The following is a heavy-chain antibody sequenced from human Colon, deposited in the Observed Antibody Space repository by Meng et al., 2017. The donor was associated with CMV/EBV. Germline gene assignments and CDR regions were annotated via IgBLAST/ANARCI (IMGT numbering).Heavy chain of an antibody. J-gene: IGHJ4*02. CDR2: IPSDNNYI. V-gene: IGHV3-21*01. D-gene: IGHD1-20*01. Sequence: GESLKISCVASGFTFSTYSMNWVRQAPGKGLEWVSSIPSDNNYIYYADSVKGRFTISRDNAKNSVFLQMNSLGAEDTAVYYCARDSGAYNCNPYHFDYWGQGALVTVSS. CDR3: ARDSGAYNCNPYHFDY. CDR1: GFTFSTYS.